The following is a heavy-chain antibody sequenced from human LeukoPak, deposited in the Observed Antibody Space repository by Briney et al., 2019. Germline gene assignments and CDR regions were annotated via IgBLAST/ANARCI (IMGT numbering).Heavy chain of an antibody. CDR2: IGYDGRNK. D-gene: IGHD3-10*01. CDR3: AKDNAYYYADY. V-gene: IGHV3-30*02. CDR1: GFTFSSYG. Sequence: GGSLRLSCAATGFTFSSYGIHWVRQAPGKGLEWVTFIGYDGRNKYYADSVKGRFTISRDNSKNTLYLQMNSLRAEDTAVYYCAKDNAYYYADYWGQGTLVTVSS. J-gene: IGHJ4*02.